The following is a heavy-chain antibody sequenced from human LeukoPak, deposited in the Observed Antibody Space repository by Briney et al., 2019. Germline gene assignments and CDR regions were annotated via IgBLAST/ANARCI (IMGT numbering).Heavy chain of an antibody. V-gene: IGHV1-8*01. D-gene: IGHD3-22*01. CDR1: GYTFTSYD. CDR2: MNPNSGNT. Sequence: GASVKVSCKASGYTFTSYDINWVRQATGQGLEWMGWMNPNSGNTGYAQKFQGRVTMTRNTSISTAYMELSSLRSEDTAVYYCARAIYDSSGYYFYYYGMDVWGQGTLVTVSS. J-gene: IGHJ6*02. CDR3: ARAIYDSSGYYFYYYGMDV.